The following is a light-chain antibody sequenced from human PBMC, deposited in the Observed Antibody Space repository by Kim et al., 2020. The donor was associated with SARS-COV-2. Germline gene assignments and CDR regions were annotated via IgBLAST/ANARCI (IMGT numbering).Light chain of an antibody. CDR3: QQYGSSRWA. CDR2: GAS. J-gene: IGKJ1*01. V-gene: IGKV3-20*01. CDR1: QSVSSSY. Sequence: QGERATPSCRASQSVSSSYLAWYQQKPRQAPRLLSYGASSRATGIPDRFSGSGSGTDFTLTISRLEPEDFAVYYCQQYGSSRWAFGQGTKVDIK.